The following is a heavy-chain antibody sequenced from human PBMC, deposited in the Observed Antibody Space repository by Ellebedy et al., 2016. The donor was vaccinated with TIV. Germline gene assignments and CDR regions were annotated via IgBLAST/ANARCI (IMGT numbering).Heavy chain of an antibody. CDR3: ARDGSGWCPDI. V-gene: IGHV3-30*19. J-gene: IGHJ3*02. CDR1: GFKFSRFG. Sequence: GGSLRLXXTPSGFKFSRFGMEWVRRAPGKGLEWLAFISSDGKTRTYAGSVKGRFSISRDQSRNMVYLQIDRLTVEDTAVFYCARDGSGWCPDIWGQGTMVSVSS. D-gene: IGHD6-19*01. CDR2: ISSDGKTR.